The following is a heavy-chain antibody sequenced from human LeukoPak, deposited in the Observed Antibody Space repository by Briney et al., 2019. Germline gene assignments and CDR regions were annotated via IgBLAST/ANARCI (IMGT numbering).Heavy chain of an antibody. V-gene: IGHV4-34*01. J-gene: IGHJ3*02. CDR1: GGSFSGYY. CDR2: INHSGST. Sequence: PSETPSLTCAVYGGSFSGYYWSGIRQPPGKGLEWIGEINHSGSTNYNPSLKSRVTISVDTSKNQFSLKLSSVTAADTAVYYCARDLGDVVVTARTAFDIGGQGTMVTVSS. CDR3: ARDLGDVVVTARTAFDI. D-gene: IGHD2-21*02.